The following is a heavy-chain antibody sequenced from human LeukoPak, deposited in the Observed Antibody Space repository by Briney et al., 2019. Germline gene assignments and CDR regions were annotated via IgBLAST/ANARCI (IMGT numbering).Heavy chain of an antibody. J-gene: IGHJ5*02. V-gene: IGHV1-2*02. CDR3: AGSSGSPDNWFDP. D-gene: IGHD3-10*01. CDR2: INPNSGGT. CDR1: GYTFTGYY. Sequence: ASVKVSCKASGYTFTGYYMHWVRQAPGQGLEWMGWINPNSGGTNYAQKFQGRVTMTRDTSISTAYMELSRLRSDDTAVYYCAGSSGSPDNWFDPWGQGTLVTVSS.